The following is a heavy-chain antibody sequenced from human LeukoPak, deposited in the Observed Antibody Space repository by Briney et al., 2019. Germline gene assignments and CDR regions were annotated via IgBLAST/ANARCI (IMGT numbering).Heavy chain of an antibody. D-gene: IGHD4-23*01. CDR1: GYSFSNYG. Sequence: ASVKVSCKTSGYSFSNYGISWVRQAPGQGLEWMGWTSSYNGNTNYAQKLQGRVTMTTDTSTSTAYMELRSLRSDDTAVYYCARCGIGGHPEGQWGQGTLVTVSS. CDR2: TSSYNGNT. V-gene: IGHV1-18*01. CDR3: ARCGIGGHPEGQ. J-gene: IGHJ4*02.